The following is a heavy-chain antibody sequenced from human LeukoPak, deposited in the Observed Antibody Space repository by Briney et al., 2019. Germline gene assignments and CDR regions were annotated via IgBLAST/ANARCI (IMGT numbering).Heavy chain of an antibody. CDR3: ARGLQQLVPDAFDI. V-gene: IGHV3-33*01. J-gene: IGHJ3*02. CDR2: IWYDGSNK. Sequence: GGSLRLSCAASGFTFSSHGMHWVRQAPGKGLEWVAVIWYDGSNKYYGDSVKGRFTISRDNSKNTLHLQMNSLSAEDTAVYYCARGLQQLVPDAFDIWGQGTMVTVSS. CDR1: GFTFSSHG. D-gene: IGHD6-13*01.